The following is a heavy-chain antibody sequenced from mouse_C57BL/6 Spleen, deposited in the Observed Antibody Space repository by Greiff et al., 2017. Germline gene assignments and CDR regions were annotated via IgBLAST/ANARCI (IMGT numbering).Heavy chain of an antibody. Sequence: EVKVEESGPGLVKPSQSLSLTCSVTGYSITSGYYWNWIRQFPGNKLEWMGYISYDGSNNYNPSLQNRISLTRDTSKNQFFLKLNSVTTEDTATYYWARWIDYDGGYWGQGTTLTVSS. CDR2: ISYDGSN. V-gene: IGHV3-6*01. J-gene: IGHJ2*01. D-gene: IGHD2-4*01. CDR1: GYSITSGYY. CDR3: ARWIDYDGGY.